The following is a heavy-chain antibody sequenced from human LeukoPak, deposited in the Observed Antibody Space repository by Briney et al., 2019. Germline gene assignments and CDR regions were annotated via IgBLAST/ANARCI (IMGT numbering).Heavy chain of an antibody. J-gene: IGHJ6*03. Sequence: GASVKVSCKASGYTFTGYYMHWVRQAPGQGLEWMGWINPNSGGTNYAQKFQGRVTMTRDTSISTAYMELSRLRSDDTAVYYCARGAYSSSWYWTEVYYYYYMDVWGKGTTVTISS. CDR3: ARGAYSSSWYWTEVYYYYYMDV. CDR1: GYTFTGYY. V-gene: IGHV1-2*02. D-gene: IGHD6-13*01. CDR2: INPNSGGT.